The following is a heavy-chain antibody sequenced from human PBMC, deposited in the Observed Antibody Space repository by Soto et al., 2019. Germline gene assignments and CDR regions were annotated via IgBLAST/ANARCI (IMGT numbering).Heavy chain of an antibody. CDR1: GFTFSSYS. CDR2: ISSSSSTI. V-gene: IGHV3-48*02. Sequence: GGSLRLSCAASGFTFSSYSMNWVRQAPGKGLEWVSYISSSSSTIYYADSVKGRFTISRDNAKNSLYLQMNSLRDEDTAVYYCAREGDCSSTSCFFPTNYYYYGTDFCGQGIMVTVSS. J-gene: IGHJ6*02. D-gene: IGHD2-2*01. CDR3: AREGDCSSTSCFFPTNYYYYGTDF.